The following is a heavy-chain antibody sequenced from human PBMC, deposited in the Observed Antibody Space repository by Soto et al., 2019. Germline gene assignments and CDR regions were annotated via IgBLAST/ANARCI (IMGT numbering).Heavy chain of an antibody. CDR1: GFTFSTYV. CDR3: AKGYRWYDY. V-gene: IGHV3-23*01. J-gene: IGHJ4*02. Sequence: GALRLSCAASGFTFSTYVMTWVRQAPGKGLEWVSALSGSGYTTYYADSVKGRFTISRDNSKNTLYLQMNSLRAEDTAVYYCAKGYRWYDYWGQGTLVTVS. D-gene: IGHD6-13*01. CDR2: LSGSGYTT.